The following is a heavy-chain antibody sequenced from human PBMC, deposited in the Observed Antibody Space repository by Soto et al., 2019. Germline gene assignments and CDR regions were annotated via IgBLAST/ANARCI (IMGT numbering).Heavy chain of an antibody. J-gene: IGHJ3*02. CDR3: ARDLMVFGGVVVNRQDAFDI. CDR1: GYTFTSYG. V-gene: IGHV1-18*01. D-gene: IGHD3-16*02. CDR2: ISAYNGNT. Sequence: QVQLVQSGAEVKKPGASVKVSCKASGYTFTSYGISWVRQAPGQGLEWMGWISAYNGNTNYAQKLQGRVTMTTDTATSTAYMEVRSLRSDDTAVYYGARDLMVFGGVVVNRQDAFDIWGQGTMVTVSS.